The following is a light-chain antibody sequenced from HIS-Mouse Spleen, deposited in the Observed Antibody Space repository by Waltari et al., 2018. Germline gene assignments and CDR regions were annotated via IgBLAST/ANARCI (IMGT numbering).Light chain of an antibody. CDR2: DDS. CDR1: NLGSHS. V-gene: IGLV3-21*02. CDR3: QVWDSSSDHPV. J-gene: IGLJ3*02. Sequence: SYVLTQPPSVSVAPGQTARITCGGNNLGSHSVHWYQQKPSQAPVLVVYDDSDPPSGIPERFSGSNSGNTATLTISRVEAGDEADYYCQVWDSSSDHPVFGGGTKLTVL.